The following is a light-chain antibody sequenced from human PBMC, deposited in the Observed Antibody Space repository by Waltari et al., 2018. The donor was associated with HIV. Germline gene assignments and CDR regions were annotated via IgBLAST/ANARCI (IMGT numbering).Light chain of an antibody. CDR3: QHYGGSPGT. CDR2: GAS. J-gene: IGKJ1*01. Sequence: EIVLTQSTGTLSLSPGERATLSCRASQSVSTNYLVWYQQKPGQAPRLLIYGASSRATGIPDRFSGSGSGTDFTLTITRLEPEDFAVYYCQHYGGSPGTFGQGTKVEIK. V-gene: IGKV3-20*01. CDR1: QSVSTNY.